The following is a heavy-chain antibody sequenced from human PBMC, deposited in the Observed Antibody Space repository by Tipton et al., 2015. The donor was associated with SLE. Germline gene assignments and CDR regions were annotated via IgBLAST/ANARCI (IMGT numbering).Heavy chain of an antibody. CDR2: MSHSGSA. V-gene: IGHV4-59*01. CDR1: HTSFSTYS. Sequence: TLSLTCTVSHTSFSTYSWAWIRQSPGRGLEWIGYMSHSGSANYNPSLKSRVTISVDTSRNHFSLSLTSVTAADTAVYYCARGSQGYYYYYYYMDVWGKGTTVTVSS. J-gene: IGHJ6*03. CDR3: ARGSQGYYYYYYYMDV. D-gene: IGHD6-13*01.